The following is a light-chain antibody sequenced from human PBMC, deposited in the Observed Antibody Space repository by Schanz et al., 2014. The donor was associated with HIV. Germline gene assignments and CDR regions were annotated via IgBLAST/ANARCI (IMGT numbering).Light chain of an antibody. CDR3: AAWDDTLNGPV. V-gene: IGLV1-44*01. J-gene: IGLJ2*01. Sequence: QSVLTQPPSASGPPGQGVTISCSGSSSNIGSYYVNWYQQLPGTAPRLLIYSHNERPSGVPDRFSGSQSGTSASLAIIGLQFEDEAHYFCAAWDDTLNGPVFGGGTKVTVL. CDR2: SHN. CDR1: SSNIGSYY.